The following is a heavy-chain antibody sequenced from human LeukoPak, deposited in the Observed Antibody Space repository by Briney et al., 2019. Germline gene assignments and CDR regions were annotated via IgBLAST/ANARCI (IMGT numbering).Heavy chain of an antibody. Sequence: PGGSLRLSCAASGFAFSSYWMDWVRQAPGKGLEWVANIKQDGSEKYYVDSVKGRFTISRDNAKNSLYLQMNSLRAEDTAVYYCARAGDNDAFDIWGQGTMVTVSS. V-gene: IGHV3-7*01. CDR1: GFAFSSYW. D-gene: IGHD3-10*01. CDR2: IKQDGSEK. CDR3: ARAGDNDAFDI. J-gene: IGHJ3*02.